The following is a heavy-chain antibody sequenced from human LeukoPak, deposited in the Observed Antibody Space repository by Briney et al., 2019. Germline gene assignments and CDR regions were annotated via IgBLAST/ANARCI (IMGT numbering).Heavy chain of an antibody. Sequence: SETLSLTCTVSGGSISSSSYYWGWLRQPPGKGLEWIGSIYYSGSTYYNPSLKSRVTISVDTSKNQFSLKLSSVTAADTAVYYCARQGPFTIFGVAPIYYYYYYMDVWGKGTTVTVSS. CDR2: IYYSGST. CDR3: ARQGPFTIFGVAPIYYYYYYMDV. CDR1: GGSISSSSYY. V-gene: IGHV4-39*01. D-gene: IGHD3-3*01. J-gene: IGHJ6*03.